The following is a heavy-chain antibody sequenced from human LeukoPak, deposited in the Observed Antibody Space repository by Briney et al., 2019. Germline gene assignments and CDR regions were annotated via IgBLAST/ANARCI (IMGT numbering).Heavy chain of an antibody. CDR1: GGSISSYY. Sequence: SETLSLTCTVSGGSISSYYWSWIRQPAGEGLEWIGRLHTSGSTHYNPSLKSRVTISADTSKNQFSLKLSSVTAADTAVYYCATRSELYSYYYMDVWGKGTTVTISS. V-gene: IGHV4-4*07. CDR3: ATRSELYSYYYMDV. D-gene: IGHD1-26*01. J-gene: IGHJ6*03. CDR2: LHTSGST.